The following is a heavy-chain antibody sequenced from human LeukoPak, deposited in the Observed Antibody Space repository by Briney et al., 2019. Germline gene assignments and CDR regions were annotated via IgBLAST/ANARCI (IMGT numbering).Heavy chain of an antibody. CDR2: IVVGSGNT. V-gene: IGHV1-58*02. J-gene: IGHJ2*01. CDR3: AACGSTGTDASYYWYFDL. D-gene: IGHD1-1*01. Sequence: SVKVSCKASGFTFTSSAMQWVRQARGQRLEWIGWIVVGSGNTNYARKFQERVTITRDMSTSTAYMELSSLRSEDTAVYYCAACGSTGTDASYYWYFDLWGRGTLVTVSS. CDR1: GFTFTSSA.